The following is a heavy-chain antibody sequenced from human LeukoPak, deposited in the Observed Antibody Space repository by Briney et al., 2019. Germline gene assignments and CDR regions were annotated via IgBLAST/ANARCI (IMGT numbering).Heavy chain of an antibody. V-gene: IGHV4-39*01. CDR1: GGSISSSNYY. CDR2: IYYSGTT. J-gene: IGHJ6*03. D-gene: IGHD3-10*01. CDR3: ARQISDYYYYYMDV. Sequence: SETLSLTCTVSGGSISSSNYYWGWIRQPAGKGLEWIGTIYYSGTTYYSPSLESRVTISEDTSKNQFSLTLRSVTAADTAVYYCARQISDYYYYYMDVWGKGTTVTVSS.